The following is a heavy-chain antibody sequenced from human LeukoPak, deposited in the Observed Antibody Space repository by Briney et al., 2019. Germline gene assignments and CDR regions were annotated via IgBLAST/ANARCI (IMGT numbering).Heavy chain of an antibody. CDR1: GFTFRSYA. CDR2: ISGSGGST. V-gene: IGHV3-23*01. D-gene: IGHD5-18*01. Sequence: GGSLRLSCAASGFTFRSYAMIWVRQAPGKGLEWVSAISGSGGSTYYADSVKGRFTISRDNSKNTLYLQMNSLRAEDTAVYYCAKDRGYSYGPRHIEYWGQGTLVTASS. J-gene: IGHJ4*02. CDR3: AKDRGYSYGPRHIEY.